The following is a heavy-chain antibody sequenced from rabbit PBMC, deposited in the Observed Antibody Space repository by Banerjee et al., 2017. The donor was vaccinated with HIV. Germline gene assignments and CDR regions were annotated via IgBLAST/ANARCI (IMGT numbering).Heavy chain of an antibody. J-gene: IGHJ3*01. V-gene: IGHV1S43*01. Sequence: QEQLKETGGGLVQPGGSLTLSCKASGFDFSGGYWICWVRQAPGKGLEWIACIYTGSGNTDYASWVNGRFTISRSTSLNTVDLKMTSLTAADTATYFCARGYAGYAGYGYSTRLDLWGQGTLVTVS. CDR2: IYTGSGNT. CDR3: ARGYAGYAGYGYSTRLDL. D-gene: IGHD7-1*01. CDR1: GFDFSGGYW.